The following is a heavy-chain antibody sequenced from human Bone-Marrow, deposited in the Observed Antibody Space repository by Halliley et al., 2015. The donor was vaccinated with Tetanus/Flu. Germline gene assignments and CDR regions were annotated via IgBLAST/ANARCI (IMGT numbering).Heavy chain of an antibody. D-gene: IGHD3-3*01. J-gene: IGHJ5*02. CDR2: IYSRGST. V-gene: IGHV4-59*08. CDR3: ARHGWGGWSGYMSWFDP. Sequence: YIYSRGSTNYTPSLKSRVTIPRDTSKNQFSLNRSFVTAADTAVYYCARHGWGGWSGYMSWFDPWGQGTLVTVSS.